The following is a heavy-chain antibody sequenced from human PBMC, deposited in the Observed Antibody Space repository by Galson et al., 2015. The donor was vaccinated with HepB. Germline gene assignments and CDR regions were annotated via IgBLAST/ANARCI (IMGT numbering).Heavy chain of an antibody. CDR2: ISGNGIST. Sequence: SLRLSCAVSGFTFKNYAMTWVRQAPGKGLEWVSSISGNGISTYYADSVEGRFTISRDNSKNTLYLQMNSLTAEDTATYYCASHYSDYPGTIYFDYWGQGTLVTVS. CDR1: GFTFKNYA. J-gene: IGHJ4*02. V-gene: IGHV3-23*01. D-gene: IGHD4-17*01. CDR3: ASHYSDYPGTIYFDY.